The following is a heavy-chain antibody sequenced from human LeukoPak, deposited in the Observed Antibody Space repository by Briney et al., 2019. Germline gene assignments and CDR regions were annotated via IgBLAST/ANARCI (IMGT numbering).Heavy chain of an antibody. V-gene: IGHV4-4*07. D-gene: IGHD2-2*01. CDR1: GGSISSYY. J-gene: IGHJ2*01. Sequence: SETLSLTCTVSGGSISSYYWSWIRQPAGKGLEWIGRIYTSGSTNYNPSLTSRVTMSVDTYNNQFSLQLIAGTAADTAVYHCARDPSLGYCSSTSCYYLSRYFDLWGRGTLVTVSS. CDR3: ARDPSLGYCSSTSCYYLSRYFDL. CDR2: IYTSGST.